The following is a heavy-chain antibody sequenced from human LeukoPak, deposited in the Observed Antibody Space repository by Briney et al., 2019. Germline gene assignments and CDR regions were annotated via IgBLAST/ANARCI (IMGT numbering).Heavy chain of an antibody. J-gene: IGHJ4*02. CDR1: GGSISSGDYY. D-gene: IGHD6-13*01. CDR2: IYYSGST. Sequence: PSGTLSLTCTVSGGSISSGDYYWSWIRQPPGKGLEWIGYIYYSGSTYYNPSLKSRVTISVDTSKNQFSLKLSSVTAADTAVYYCAREGSSWPNYFDYWGQGTLVTVSS. CDR3: AREGSSWPNYFDY. V-gene: IGHV4-30-4*08.